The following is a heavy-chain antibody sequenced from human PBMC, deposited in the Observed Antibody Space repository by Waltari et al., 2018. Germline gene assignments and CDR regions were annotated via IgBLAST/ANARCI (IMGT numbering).Heavy chain of an antibody. CDR3: ARGRCSSTSCYHYYYYYMDV. Sequence: QVQLQQWGAGLLKPSETLSLTCAVYGGSFSGYYWSWIRHPPGKGLEWIGEINHSGSPNYNPSLKSRVTISVDTSKNQFSLKLSSETAADTAVYYCARGRCSSTSCYHYYYYYMDVWGKGTTVTISS. V-gene: IGHV4-34*01. D-gene: IGHD2-2*01. J-gene: IGHJ6*03. CDR1: GGSFSGYY. CDR2: INHSGSP.